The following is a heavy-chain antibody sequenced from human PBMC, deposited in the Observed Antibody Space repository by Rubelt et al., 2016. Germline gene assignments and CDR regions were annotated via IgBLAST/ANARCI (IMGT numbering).Heavy chain of an antibody. CDR2: INHSGNT. D-gene: IGHD4/OR15-4a*01. V-gene: IGHV4-34*01. CDR3: ARQGDHTNYHYLDY. J-gene: IGHJ4*02. CDR1: GGSISSGGYY. Sequence: QVQLQQWGAGLLKPSETLSLTCAVYGGSISSGGYYWSWIRQHPGKGLEWIGEINHSGNTNYNPSLKSRVTISVDTTKNQCSRKLSSVTAADTAVYYCARQGDHTNYHYLDYWGQGTLVTVSS.